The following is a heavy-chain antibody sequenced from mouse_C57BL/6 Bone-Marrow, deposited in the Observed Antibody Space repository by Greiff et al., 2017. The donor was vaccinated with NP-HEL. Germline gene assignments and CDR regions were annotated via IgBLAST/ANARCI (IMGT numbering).Heavy chain of an antibody. V-gene: IGHV7-3*01. CDR2: IRNKANGYTT. CDR1: GFTFTDYY. J-gene: IGHJ1*03. CDR3: ARYGVVARYFDV. Sequence: EVKLVESGGGLVQPGGSLSLSCAASGFTFTDYYMSWVRQPPGKALEWLGFIRNKANGYTTEYSASVKGRFTISRDKSQSILYLQMNALRAEDSATYYCARYGVVARYFDVWGTGTTVTVSS. D-gene: IGHD1-1*01.